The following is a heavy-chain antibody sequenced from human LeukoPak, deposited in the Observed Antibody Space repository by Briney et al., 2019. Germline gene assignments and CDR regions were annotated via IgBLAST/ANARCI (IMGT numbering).Heavy chain of an antibody. CDR1: GFTFSSYG. J-gene: IGHJ4*02. CDR2: IRYDGSNK. V-gene: IGHV3-30*02. D-gene: IGHD2-21*02. Sequence: PGGSLRLSCAASGFTFSSYGMHWVRQAPGKGLEWVAFIRYDGSNKYYADSVKGRFTISRDNSKNTLNLQMSGLRTEDTAVYSCRVTVDYCGQGTLVTVSS. CDR3: RVTVDY.